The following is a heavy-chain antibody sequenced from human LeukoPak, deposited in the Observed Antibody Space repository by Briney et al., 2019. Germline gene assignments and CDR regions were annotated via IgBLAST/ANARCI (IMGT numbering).Heavy chain of an antibody. CDR2: ISYIGST. V-gene: IGHV4-59*11. Sequence: SETLSLTCAVSADSFSSHYWTWIRQPPGKGLEWIGYISYIGSTNYNPSLKSRVTISIDTSKNQFSLKLSSVTAADTAVYYCARNLVTVTKGFDIWGQGTMVSVSS. CDR3: ARNLVTVTKGFDI. CDR1: ADSFSSHY. J-gene: IGHJ3*02. D-gene: IGHD4-17*01.